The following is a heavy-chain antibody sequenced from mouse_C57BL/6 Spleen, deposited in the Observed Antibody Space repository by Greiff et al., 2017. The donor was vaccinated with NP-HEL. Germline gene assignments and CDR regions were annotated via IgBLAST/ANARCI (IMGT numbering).Heavy chain of an antibody. CDR3: TVYYGNYGPFAY. CDR2: IRLKSDNYAT. V-gene: IGHV6-3*01. CDR1: GFTFSNYW. Sequence: EVMLVESGGGLVQPGGSMKLSCVASGFTFSNYWMNWVRQSPEKGLEWVAQIRLKSDNYATHYAESVKGRFTISRDDSKSSVYLQMNNLRAEDTGIYYCTVYYGNYGPFAYWGQGTLVTVSA. J-gene: IGHJ3*01. D-gene: IGHD2-1*01.